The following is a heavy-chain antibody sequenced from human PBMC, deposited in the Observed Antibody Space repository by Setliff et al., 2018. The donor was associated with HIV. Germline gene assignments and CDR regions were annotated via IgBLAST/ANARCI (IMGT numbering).Heavy chain of an antibody. CDR2: ISYDGSRT. CDR1: GFTFSTFA. D-gene: IGHD3-10*01. V-gene: IGHV3-30*07. Sequence: GGSLRLSCVASGFTFSTFAMHWVRQAPGKGLEWVSVISYDGSRTYYADSVKGRFTISRDNSKNTLYLQVNSLRAEDTAVYYCARVSGTYYIGDYFDYWGQGTLVTVSS. J-gene: IGHJ4*02. CDR3: ARVSGTYYIGDYFDY.